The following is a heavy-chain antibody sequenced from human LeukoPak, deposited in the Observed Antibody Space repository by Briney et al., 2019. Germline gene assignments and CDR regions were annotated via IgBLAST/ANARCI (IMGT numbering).Heavy chain of an antibody. D-gene: IGHD3-22*01. Sequence: GGSLRLSCAASGFTFSSSVMQWVRQAPGKRLEWMAGISSDGNSEHFVDSVKGRLTISRDNSNNTLYLQMNSLGLEDTAVYYCAREGHSSGHCGAFDIWGQGTMITVSS. CDR1: GFTFSSSV. CDR3: AREGHSSGHCGAFDI. CDR2: ISSDGNSE. V-gene: IGHV3-30*03. J-gene: IGHJ3*02.